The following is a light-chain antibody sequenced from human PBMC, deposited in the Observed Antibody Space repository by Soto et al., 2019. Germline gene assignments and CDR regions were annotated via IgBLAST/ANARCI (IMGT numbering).Light chain of an antibody. CDR1: SSNIGAGYD. V-gene: IGLV1-40*01. CDR3: QSHDSSLNSWV. J-gene: IGLJ3*02. CDR2: GNT. Sequence: QPVLTQPPSMSGAPGHRVTISCTGSSSNIGAGYDVHWYQLLPGTAPKLLIYGNTNRPSGVPDRFSGSKSGTSASLAITGLRAEDEADYYCQSHDSSLNSWVFGGGTKLTVL.